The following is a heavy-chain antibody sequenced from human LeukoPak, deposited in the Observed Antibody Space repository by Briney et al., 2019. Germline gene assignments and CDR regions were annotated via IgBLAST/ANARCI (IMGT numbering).Heavy chain of an antibody. V-gene: IGHV3-30*04. CDR2: ISSDASKK. CDR3: ARNWGADY. D-gene: IGHD3-16*01. CDR1: GFFFSTYA. J-gene: IGHJ4*02. Sequence: GGSLRLSCAASGFFFSTYAMHWVRQAPGKGLEWVAFISSDASKKYYADSVRGRFTISTDNSQNTLFLQMHSLRVEDTAVYYCARNWGADYWGQGTLVTVSS.